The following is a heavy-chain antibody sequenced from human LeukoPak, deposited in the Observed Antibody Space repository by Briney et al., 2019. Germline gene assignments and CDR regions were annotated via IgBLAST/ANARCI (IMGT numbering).Heavy chain of an antibody. Sequence: SETQSLTCTVSGGSISSYYWSWIRQPPGKGLEWIGYIYYSGSTNYNPSLKSRVTISVDRSKNQFSLKLSSVTAADTAVYYCARDLPIAAAGTRHAFDIWGQGTMVTVSS. CDR1: GGSISSYY. D-gene: IGHD6-13*01. J-gene: IGHJ3*02. CDR2: IYYSGST. CDR3: ARDLPIAAAGTRHAFDI. V-gene: IGHV4-59*12.